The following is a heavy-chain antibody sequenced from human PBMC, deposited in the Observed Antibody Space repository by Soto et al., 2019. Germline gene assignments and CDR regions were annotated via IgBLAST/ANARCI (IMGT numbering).Heavy chain of an antibody. CDR3: ARGGSLWFGELSAYYYGMDV. D-gene: IGHD3-10*01. V-gene: IGHV1-2*04. Sequence: QVQLVQSGAEVKKPGASVKVSCKASGYTFTGYYMHWVRQAPGQGLEWMGWINPNSGGTNYAQKFQGWVTMTRDTSISTADMERSRLRSDDTAVYYCARGGSLWFGELSAYYYGMDVWGQGTTVTVSS. CDR1: GYTFTGYY. J-gene: IGHJ6*02. CDR2: INPNSGGT.